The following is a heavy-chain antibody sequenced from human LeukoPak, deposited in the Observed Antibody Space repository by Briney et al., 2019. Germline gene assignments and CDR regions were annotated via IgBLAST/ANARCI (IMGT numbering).Heavy chain of an antibody. Sequence: KPSETLSLTCAVYGGSFSGYYWSWIRQPPGKGLEWIGEINHSGSTNYNPSLKSRVTISVDTSKNQFSLKLSSVTAADTAVYYCARVGYCSSTSCYQRKDAFDIWGQGTMVTVSS. J-gene: IGHJ3*02. CDR2: INHSGST. CDR3: ARVGYCSSTSCYQRKDAFDI. CDR1: GGSFSGYY. D-gene: IGHD2-2*01. V-gene: IGHV4-34*01.